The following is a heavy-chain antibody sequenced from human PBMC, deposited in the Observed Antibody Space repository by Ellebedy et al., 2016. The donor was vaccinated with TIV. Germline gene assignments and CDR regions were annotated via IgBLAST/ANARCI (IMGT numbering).Heavy chain of an antibody. V-gene: IGHV1-24*01. CDR2: FDPEDGET. D-gene: IGHD3-3*01. CDR1: GYTLTELS. CDR3: ARRPITFFGVTDAFDV. J-gene: IGHJ3*01. Sequence: AASVKVSCKVSGYTLTELSMHWVRQAPGKGLEWMGGFDPEDGETIYAQKFQGRVTMTEDTSTDTAYMELSSLRSEDTAVYYCARRPITFFGVTDAFDVWGQGTMVTVSS.